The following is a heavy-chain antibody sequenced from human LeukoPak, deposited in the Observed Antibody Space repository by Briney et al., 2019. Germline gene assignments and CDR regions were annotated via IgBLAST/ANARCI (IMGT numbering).Heavy chain of an antibody. Sequence: SVKVSCKASGGTFSSYAISWVRQAPGQGLEWMGGIVPIFGTANYAQKFQGRVTITTDESTSTAYMELSSLRSEDTAVYYCGSSGPFGYYYYYYMDVWGKGTTVTVSS. D-gene: IGHD6-19*01. CDR1: GGTFSSYA. J-gene: IGHJ6*03. V-gene: IGHV1-69*05. CDR2: IVPIFGTA. CDR3: GSSGPFGYYYYYYMDV.